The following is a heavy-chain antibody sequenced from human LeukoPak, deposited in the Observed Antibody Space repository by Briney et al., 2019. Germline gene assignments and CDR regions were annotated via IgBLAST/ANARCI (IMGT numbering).Heavy chain of an antibody. CDR1: GGPISSSSYY. J-gene: IGHJ6*02. D-gene: IGHD1-1*01. Sequence: SETLSLTCTVSGGPISSSSYYWGWIRQPPGKGLEWIGSIYYSGSTYYNPSLKSRVTISVDTSKNQFSLKLSSVTAADTAVYYCARVGGTNYYYYGMDVWGQGTTVTVSS. V-gene: IGHV4-39*07. CDR3: ARVGGTNYYYYGMDV. CDR2: IYYSGST.